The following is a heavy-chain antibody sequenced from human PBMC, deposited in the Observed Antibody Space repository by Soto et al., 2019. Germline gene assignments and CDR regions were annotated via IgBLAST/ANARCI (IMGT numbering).Heavy chain of an antibody. D-gene: IGHD6-13*01. CDR2: ISYDGSNK. CDR1: GFTFSSYG. V-gene: IGHV3-30*18. Sequence: GGSLRLSCAASGFTFSSYGMHWVRQAPGKGLEWVAVISYDGSNKYYADSVKGRFTISRDNSKNTLYLQMNSLRAEDTAVYYCAKDLSASSSWYYYYGMDVWGQGTTVTVSS. CDR3: AKDLSASSSWYYYYGMDV. J-gene: IGHJ6*02.